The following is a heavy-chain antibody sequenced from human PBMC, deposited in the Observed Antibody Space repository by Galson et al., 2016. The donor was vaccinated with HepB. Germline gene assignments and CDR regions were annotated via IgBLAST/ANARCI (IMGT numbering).Heavy chain of an antibody. D-gene: IGHD3-3*01. CDR3: ARGSGGFLEWPWYFDL. CDR1: GGSFRGYF. V-gene: IGHV4-34*01. Sequence: SETLSLTCSVYGGSFRGYFWTWIRQPPGKGLQWIGEIDHAGGTNYNPSLNNRVTMSVDTTKNQFALKLSSVTAADTAVYYCARGSGGFLEWPWYFDLWGRGTLVTVSS. CDR2: IDHAGGT. J-gene: IGHJ2*01.